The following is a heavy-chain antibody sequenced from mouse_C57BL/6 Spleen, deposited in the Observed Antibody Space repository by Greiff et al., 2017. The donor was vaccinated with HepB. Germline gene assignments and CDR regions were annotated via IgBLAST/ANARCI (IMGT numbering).Heavy chain of an antibody. D-gene: IGHD1-1*01. CDR1: GYTFTSYG. V-gene: IGHV1-81*01. Sequence: QVQLQQSGAELARPGASVKLSCKASGYTFTSYGISWVKQRTGQGLEWIGEIYPRSGNTYYNEKFKGKATLTADKSSSTAYMELRSLTSEDSAVYFCSYYGSSYVTWFAYWDQGTLVTVSA. J-gene: IGHJ3*01. CDR3: SYYGSSYVTWFAY. CDR2: IYPRSGNT.